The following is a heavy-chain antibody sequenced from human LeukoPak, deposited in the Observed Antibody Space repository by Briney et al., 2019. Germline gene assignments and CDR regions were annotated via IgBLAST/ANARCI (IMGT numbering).Heavy chain of an antibody. CDR1: GFTFSSYA. CDR2: ISGSGGST. V-gene: IGHV3-23*01. Sequence: GGSLRLSCAASGFTFSSYAMSWVRQAPGKGLEWVSAISGSGGSTYYADSVKGRFTISRDNSKNTLYPQMNSLRAEDTAVYYCAKDDYDSSDSLGPWAFDIWGQGTMVTVSS. J-gene: IGHJ3*02. D-gene: IGHD3-22*01. CDR3: AKDDYDSSDSLGPWAFDI.